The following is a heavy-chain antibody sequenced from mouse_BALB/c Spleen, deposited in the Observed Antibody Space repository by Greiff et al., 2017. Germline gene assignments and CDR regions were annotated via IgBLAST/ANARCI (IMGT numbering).Heavy chain of an antibody. J-gene: IGHJ4*01. CDR2: ISSGSSTI. CDR1: GFSFSSFG. CDR3: ARSYSHDYYAMDY. Sequence: EVQLQESGAGLVQPGGSRKLSCAASGFSFSSFGMHWVRQAPEKGLEWVAYISSGSSTIYYAATVKSRFTITRDNPKNTLFLQMNSLTSEDTAMYYCARSYSHDYYAMDYWGQGTSVTVSS. V-gene: IGHV5-17*02.